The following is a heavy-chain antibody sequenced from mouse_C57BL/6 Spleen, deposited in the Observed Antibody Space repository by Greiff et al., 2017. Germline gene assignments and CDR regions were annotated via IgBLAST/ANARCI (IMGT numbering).Heavy chain of an antibody. D-gene: IGHD1-1*01. Sequence: VQGVESGAELVKPGASVKISCKASGYAFSSYWMNWVKQRPGKGLEWIGQIYPGDGDTNYNGKFKGKATLTADKSSSTAYMQLSSLTSEDSAVYFCARDDGSSHGYFDYWGQGTTLTVSS. V-gene: IGHV1-80*01. CDR1: GYAFSSYW. CDR3: ARDDGSSHGYFDY. J-gene: IGHJ2*01. CDR2: IYPGDGDT.